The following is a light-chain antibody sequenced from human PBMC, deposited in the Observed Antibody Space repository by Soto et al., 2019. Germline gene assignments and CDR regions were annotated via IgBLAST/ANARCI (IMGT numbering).Light chain of an antibody. Sequence: EIVMTQSPATLSVSPGGRATLSCRASQSISDTLAWYQQKPGQAPRLLIHGVSTRATGIPARFSGSGSGTEFTLTISSLQSEDFAVYYCQQYNNWRTFGQGTKVDIK. CDR1: QSISDT. CDR2: GVS. V-gene: IGKV3-15*01. J-gene: IGKJ1*01. CDR3: QQYNNWRT.